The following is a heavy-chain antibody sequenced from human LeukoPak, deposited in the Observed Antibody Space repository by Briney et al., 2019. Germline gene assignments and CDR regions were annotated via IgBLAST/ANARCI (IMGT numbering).Heavy chain of an antibody. D-gene: IGHD6-19*01. Sequence: ASVNVSCKASGYTFTSYDINWVRQAPGQGLEWMGWMNPNSGNTGYAQKFQGRVTITRNTSISTAYMELSSLRSEDTAVYYCARGSSSGWFTSISYYSYMDVWGKGTTVTVSS. V-gene: IGHV1-8*03. CDR2: MNPNSGNT. J-gene: IGHJ6*03. CDR1: GYTFTSYD. CDR3: ARGSSSGWFTSISYYSYMDV.